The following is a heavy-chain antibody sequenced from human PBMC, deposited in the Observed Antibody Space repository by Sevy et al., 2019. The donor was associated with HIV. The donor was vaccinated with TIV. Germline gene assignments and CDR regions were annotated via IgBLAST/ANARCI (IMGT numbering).Heavy chain of an antibody. Sequence: GGSLRLSCEASGFTFSNCAMNWVRQAPGKGLEWVSIISGSVGSTYYADSVKGRFTISRDNSKNTLYLQMNSLRGEDTAVYYCAKGTTTYNYGTVDYWGQGTLVTVSS. J-gene: IGHJ4*02. CDR1: GFTFSNCA. V-gene: IGHV3-23*01. CDR3: AKGTTTYNYGTVDY. D-gene: IGHD5-18*01. CDR2: ISGSVGST.